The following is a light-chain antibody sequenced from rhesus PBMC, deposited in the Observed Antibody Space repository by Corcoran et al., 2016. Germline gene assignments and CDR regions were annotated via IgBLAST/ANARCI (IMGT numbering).Light chain of an antibody. V-gene: IGKV1-28*03. CDR2: AAS. CDR1: QGISSY. Sequence: DIQMTQSPSSLSASVGDTVTITCRASQGISSYLNWFQQKPGKAPKLLIYAASSLESGVPSRFSGSGSGTDLTLTISILQPEAFAASYCLQHNSYPFTFGPGTKLDIK. CDR3: LQHNSYPFT. J-gene: IGKJ3*01.